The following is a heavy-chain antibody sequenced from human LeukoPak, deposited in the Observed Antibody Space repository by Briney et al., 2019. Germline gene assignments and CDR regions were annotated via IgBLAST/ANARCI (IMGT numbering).Heavy chain of an antibody. CDR1: GYIFSSYY. J-gene: IGHJ4*02. Sequence: ASVKVSCKASGYIFSSYYMHWVRQAPGQGLKGMGIINPSGGSTNCAQKFQGRVTMTRDTSTSTVYMELSSLRSEDTAVYYCARDRRYDSSGYSLDYWGQGTLVTVSS. CDR2: INPSGGST. D-gene: IGHD3-22*01. CDR3: ARDRRYDSSGYSLDY. V-gene: IGHV1-46*01.